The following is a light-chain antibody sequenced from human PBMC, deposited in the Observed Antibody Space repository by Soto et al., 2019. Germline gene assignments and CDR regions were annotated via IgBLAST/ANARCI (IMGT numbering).Light chain of an antibody. CDR2: DAS. CDR3: HHRSNWTPGT. J-gene: IGKJ1*01. Sequence: ELVLTQSPATLSLSPGERATLSCRASQSVSSYLAWYQQTPGQAPRRLIYDASNRATGIPARFSGSGSGTDFTLTISSRAPEDFAVYYCHHRSNWTPGTFGRGPTVDIK. CDR1: QSVSSY. V-gene: IGKV3-11*01.